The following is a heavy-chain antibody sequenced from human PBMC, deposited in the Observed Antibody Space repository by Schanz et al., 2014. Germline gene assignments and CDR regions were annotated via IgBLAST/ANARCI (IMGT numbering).Heavy chain of an antibody. CDR3: ARAAYPHGLDV. J-gene: IGHJ6*02. D-gene: IGHD3-16*01. CDR2: IKNTFNSYTT. V-gene: IGHV3-72*01. CDR1: GYTFSDHF. Sequence: EVQLVESGGGLVQPGGSLRLSCAASGYTFSDHFMDWVRQAPGKGLEWVARIKNTFNSYTTEYAASVKGRFSITSDDSKGLRYLQTNSTNIEDRAMYFCARAAYPHGLDVWGRGTTVTVSS.